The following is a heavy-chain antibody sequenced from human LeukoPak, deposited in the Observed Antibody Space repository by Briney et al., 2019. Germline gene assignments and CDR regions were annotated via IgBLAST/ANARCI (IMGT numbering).Heavy chain of an antibody. Sequence: PGGSLRLSCAASGFTVSSNYMSWVRQAPGKGLEWVSVIYSGGSTYSADSVKGRFTISRDNSKNTLYLQMNSLRAEDTAVYYCASLGDYYDSSGYYYWGQGTLVTVSS. CDR2: IYSGGST. J-gene: IGHJ4*02. CDR3: ASLGDYYDSSGYYY. V-gene: IGHV3-53*01. D-gene: IGHD3-22*01. CDR1: GFTVSSNY.